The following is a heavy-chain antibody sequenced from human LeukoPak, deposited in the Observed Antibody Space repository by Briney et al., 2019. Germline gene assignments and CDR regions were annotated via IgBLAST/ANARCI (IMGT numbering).Heavy chain of an antibody. D-gene: IGHD3-10*01. V-gene: IGHV5-51*01. J-gene: IGHJ4*02. CDR1: GYRFPIYW. CDR2: IHPGDSDT. Sequence: GESLKISCKGSGYRFPIYWIGWVRQMPGKGLEWMGIIHPGDSDTRYSPSFQGQVTISADKSIYTAHLQWSSLKASDTAMYYCARLSGASWSNFDYWSQGTLVTVSS. CDR3: ARLSGASWSNFDY.